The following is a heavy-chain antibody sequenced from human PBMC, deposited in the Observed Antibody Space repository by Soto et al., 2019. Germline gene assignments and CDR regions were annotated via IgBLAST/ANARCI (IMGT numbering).Heavy chain of an antibody. CDR2: IYYSGST. V-gene: IGHV4-59*08. D-gene: IGHD3-3*01. CDR3: ARRRDFWSGYYSQHNWFDP. J-gene: IGHJ5*02. CDR1: GGSISSYY. Sequence: QVQLQESGPGLVKPSETLSLTCTVSGGSISSYYWSWIRQPPGKGLEWIGYIYYSGSTNYNPSLKSRVTISVDTSKSQFSLKLSSVTAADTAVYYCARRRDFWSGYYSQHNWFDPWGQGTLVTVSS.